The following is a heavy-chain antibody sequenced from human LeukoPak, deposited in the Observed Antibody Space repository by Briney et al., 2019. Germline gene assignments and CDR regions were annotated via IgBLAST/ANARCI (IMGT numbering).Heavy chain of an antibody. Sequence: SETLSLTCTVSGGSISSYYWSWIRQPPGKGLEWIGYIYYSGSTNYNPSLKSRVTISVDTSKNQFSLKLSSVTAADTAVYYCARDQSVRLLQTSSTYFKHVFAIWGQGSMVTVSS. D-gene: IGHD6-13*01. CDR3: ARDQSVRLLQTSSTYFKHVFAI. CDR1: GGSISSYY. CDR2: IYYSGST. V-gene: IGHV4-59*01. J-gene: IGHJ3*02.